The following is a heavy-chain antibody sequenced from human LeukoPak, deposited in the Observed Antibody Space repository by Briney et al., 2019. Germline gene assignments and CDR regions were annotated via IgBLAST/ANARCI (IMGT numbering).Heavy chain of an antibody. CDR2: IYGDGSST. V-gene: IGHV3-74*01. D-gene: IGHD2-21*02. J-gene: IGHJ4*02. CDR1: GFTFSSYW. CDR3: ARVKTVTAQGLFDY. Sequence: PGGSLRLSCAASGFTFSSYWMHWVRHAPGKGLVCVSGIYGDGSSTSYADSVRGRFTISRDNAKNTLYLQMNSPRAEDTAVYYCARVKTVTAQGLFDYWGQGTLVTVSS.